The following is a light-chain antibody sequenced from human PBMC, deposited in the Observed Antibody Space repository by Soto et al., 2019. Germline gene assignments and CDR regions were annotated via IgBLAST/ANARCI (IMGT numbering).Light chain of an antibody. V-gene: IGKV3-15*01. CDR3: YEYNNSPLT. CDR2: GAS. CDR1: QSVSSN. J-gene: IGKJ1*01. Sequence: IAITQSPANLCVSAGERATLSCRASQSVSSNLAWYQQKPGQAPRLLIYGASTRATGIPARFSGSGSGTEFTLTISILQSEEVAVYGGYEYNNSPLTFGKESKV.